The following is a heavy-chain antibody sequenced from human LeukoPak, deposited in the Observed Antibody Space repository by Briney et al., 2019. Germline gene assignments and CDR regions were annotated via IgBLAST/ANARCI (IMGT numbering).Heavy chain of an antibody. CDR3: AKDRIGSSRYFDY. D-gene: IGHD6-6*01. V-gene: IGHV3-23*01. J-gene: IGHJ4*02. CDR1: GFTFSSYA. CDR2: FSGGDGSP. Sequence: GGSLRLSCVASGFTFSSYAMTWFRQAPGKGLEWVSSFSGGDGSPYHADSVKGRFTISRDNSKNTLYLQMNSLRAEDTAVYYCAKDRIGSSRYFDYWGQGTLVTVSS.